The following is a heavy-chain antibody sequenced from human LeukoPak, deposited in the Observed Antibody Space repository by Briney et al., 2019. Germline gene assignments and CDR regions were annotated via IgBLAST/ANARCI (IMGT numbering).Heavy chain of an antibody. J-gene: IGHJ4*02. CDR1: GFTFSSYA. V-gene: IGHV3-30-3*01. CDR2: ISYDGSNK. CDR3: ARPRRLRLLEWLSASALDY. Sequence: GGSLRLSCAASGFTFSSYAMHWVRQAPGKGLEWVAVISYDGSNKYYADSVKGRFTISRDNSKNTLYLQMNSLRAEDTAVYYCARPRRLRLLEWLSASALDYWGQGTLVTVSS. D-gene: IGHD3-3*01.